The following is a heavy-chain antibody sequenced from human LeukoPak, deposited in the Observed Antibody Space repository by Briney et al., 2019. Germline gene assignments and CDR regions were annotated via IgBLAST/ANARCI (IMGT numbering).Heavy chain of an antibody. J-gene: IGHJ4*02. CDR2: ISGSGDNT. CDR3: AQGSWGDD. V-gene: IGHV3-23*01. CDR1: RFSFSSFA. D-gene: IGHD3-10*01. Sequence: GESLRLSCAAFRFSFSSFAMSWVRQAPGKGLQWVSSISGSGDNTHYADSVKGRFTISRDNSKNTLYLQMNNLRAEDTAVYYCAQGSWGDDWGQGTLVTVSS.